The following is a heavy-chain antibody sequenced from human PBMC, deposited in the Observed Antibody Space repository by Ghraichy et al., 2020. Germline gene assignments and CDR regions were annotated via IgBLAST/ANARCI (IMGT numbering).Heavy chain of an antibody. CDR1: DGSISSYY. D-gene: IGHD3-10*01. J-gene: IGHJ4*02. CDR3: ARDSSVQSSFDY. V-gene: IGHV4-59*01. CDR2: IYYSGST. Sequence: SQTLSLTCTVSDGSISSYYWSWIRQPPGKGLEWIGYIYYSGSTNYNPSLKSRVTISVDTSKNQFSLKLSSVTAADTAVYYCARDSSVQSSFDYWGQGTLVTVSS.